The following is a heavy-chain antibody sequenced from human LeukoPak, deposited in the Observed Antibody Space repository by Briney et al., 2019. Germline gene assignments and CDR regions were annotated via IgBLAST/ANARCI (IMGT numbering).Heavy chain of an antibody. CDR1: EVTFRNYA. CDR2: ISYDGNTI. D-gene: IGHD2-15*01. CDR3: AKSAYCSGGSCYFSGFAFDY. J-gene: IGHJ4*02. Sequence: PGGSLRLSCAASEVTFRNYAVHWVRQAPGKGLQWVAVISYDGNTIHYADSVKGRFIISRDTSKNTLYLQMNSLRAEDTAVYYCAKSAYCSGGSCYFSGFAFDYWGQGTLVTVSS. V-gene: IGHV3-30-3*02.